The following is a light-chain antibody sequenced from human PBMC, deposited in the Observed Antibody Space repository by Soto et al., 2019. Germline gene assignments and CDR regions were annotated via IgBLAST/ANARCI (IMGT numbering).Light chain of an antibody. V-gene: IGKV3-20*01. J-gene: IGKJ2*03. CDR1: ESVTSSY. Sequence: EIVLTQSPGTLSLSPGERATLSCRPSESVTSSYLAWYQQKPGQAPRLLIYGASSGATGIPDRFSGSGSGRDFTLTISRLEPEDFAVYYCQQFGTSPQSFGQGTKLEIK. CDR3: QQFGTSPQS. CDR2: GAS.